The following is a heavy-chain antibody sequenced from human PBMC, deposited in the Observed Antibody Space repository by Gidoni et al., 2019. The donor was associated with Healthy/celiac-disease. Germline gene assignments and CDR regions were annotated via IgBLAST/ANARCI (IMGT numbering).Heavy chain of an antibody. CDR3: ARGGGFAYGSGSSDY. CDR1: GYTFTSYG. J-gene: IGHJ4*02. CDR2: ISAYNGNT. Sequence: QVKLVLSGAEVKKPGASGKVSCKASGYTFTSYGISWVRQAPGHGLEWMGWISAYNGNTNYAQKRKGRVTMTTDTSTSTAYMELRSLRSDDTAVYYCARGGGFAYGSGSSDYWGQGTLVTVSS. D-gene: IGHD3-10*01. V-gene: IGHV1-18*01.